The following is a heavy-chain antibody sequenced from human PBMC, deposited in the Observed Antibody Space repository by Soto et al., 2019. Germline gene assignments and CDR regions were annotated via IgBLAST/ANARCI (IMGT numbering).Heavy chain of an antibody. CDR1: GGSVSSGSYY. V-gene: IGHV4-61*01. D-gene: IGHD3-22*01. CDR2: ISYSGSA. Sequence: SETLSLTCTVSGGSVSSGSYYWTWIRQPPGKGLEWIGYISYSGSANYNPSLKSRVTISADTSKNQFSLKLNSVTAADTAVYYCARGRGYYDSTNYDYWGQGTLVTVS. CDR3: ARGRGYYDSTNYDY. J-gene: IGHJ4*02.